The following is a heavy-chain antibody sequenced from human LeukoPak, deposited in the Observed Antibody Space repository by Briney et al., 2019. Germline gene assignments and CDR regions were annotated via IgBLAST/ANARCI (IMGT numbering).Heavy chain of an antibody. CDR1: GFTFDDYG. Sequence: PGGSLRLSCAASGFTFDDYGMSWVRQAPGKGLEWVSGINWNGGSTGYADSVKRRFTISRDNAKNSLYLQMNSLRAEDTALYHCARDHGSTMVRGVISGAVDVWGKGTTVTISS. CDR3: ARDHGSTMVRGVISGAVDV. D-gene: IGHD3-10*01. J-gene: IGHJ6*04. V-gene: IGHV3-20*01. CDR2: INWNGGST.